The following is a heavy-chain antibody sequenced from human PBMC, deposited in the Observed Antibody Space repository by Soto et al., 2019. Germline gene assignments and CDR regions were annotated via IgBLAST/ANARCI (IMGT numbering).Heavy chain of an antibody. Sequence: TSETLSLTCAVYGGSFSGYYWSWIRQPPGKGLEWIGEINHSGSTNYNPSLKSRVTISVDTSKNQFSLKLSSVTAADTAVYYCARARYYYDSSGYYSTKHLFDYWGQGTLVTVSS. CDR1: GGSFSGYY. J-gene: IGHJ4*02. CDR3: ARARYYYDSSGYYSTKHLFDY. V-gene: IGHV4-34*01. CDR2: INHSGST. D-gene: IGHD3-22*01.